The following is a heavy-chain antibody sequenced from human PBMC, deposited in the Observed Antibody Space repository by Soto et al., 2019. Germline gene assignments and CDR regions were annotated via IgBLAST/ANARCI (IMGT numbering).Heavy chain of an antibody. D-gene: IGHD3-16*01. CDR1: GFTFGDYH. Sequence: EVQLVESGGNLVQPGRSLRLSCAASGFTFGDYHMHWVRRPPGKGLEWVSRINGDGSSITYADSVKGRFTISRDNAKNSPYLQMDSLRPEDTALYYCTRDYWGSYEYWGQGTWVTVSS. J-gene: IGHJ4*02. CDR2: INGDGSSI. V-gene: IGHV3-9*01. CDR3: TRDYWGSYEY.